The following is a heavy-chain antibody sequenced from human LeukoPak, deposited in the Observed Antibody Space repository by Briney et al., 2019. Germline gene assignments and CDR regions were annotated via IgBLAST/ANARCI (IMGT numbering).Heavy chain of an antibody. D-gene: IGHD2-21*01. CDR2: IRVYNGNT. V-gene: IGHV1-18*01. J-gene: IGHJ4*02. CDR3: AREIASGD. Sequence: ASVKVSCKASGYTFTSYGITWVRRAHGQGLEWLGWIRVYNGNTNYAKNFQDRVTMTTDTSTSTAYMELRSLRSDDTAVYYCAREIASGDWGQGTLVTVSS. CDR1: GYTFTSYG.